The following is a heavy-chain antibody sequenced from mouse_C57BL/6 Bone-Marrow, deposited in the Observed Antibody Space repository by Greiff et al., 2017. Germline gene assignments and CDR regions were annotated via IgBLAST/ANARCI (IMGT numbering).Heavy chain of an antibody. CDR2: IYPGSGST. CDR3: GGNYGFAY. CDR1: GYSFTSYW. Sequence: QVQLQQPGAELVKPGASVTMSCKASGYSFTSYWITWVKQRPGQGLEWIGDIYPGSGSTNYNEKYKRKGTLTVDTSSSTAYMQISSLTSEDSAVYYCGGNYGFAYWGQGTLVTVSA. V-gene: IGHV1-55*01. D-gene: IGHD2-1*01. J-gene: IGHJ3*01.